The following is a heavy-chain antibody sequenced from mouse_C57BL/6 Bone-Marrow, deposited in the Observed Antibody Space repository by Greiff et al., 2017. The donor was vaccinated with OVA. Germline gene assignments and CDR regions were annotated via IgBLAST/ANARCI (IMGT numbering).Heavy chain of an antibody. D-gene: IGHD2-2*01. CDR2: IYPGNSDT. Sequence: EVQLQQSGTVLARPGASVKMSCKTSGYTFTSYWMHWVKQRPGQGLEWIGAIYPGNSDTSYNQKFKGKAKLTAVTSASTAYMELSSLTNEDSAVYYCTRRRGYGYDSWFAYWGQGTLVTVSA. CDR3: TRRRGYGYDSWFAY. J-gene: IGHJ3*01. CDR1: GYTFTSYW. V-gene: IGHV1-5*01.